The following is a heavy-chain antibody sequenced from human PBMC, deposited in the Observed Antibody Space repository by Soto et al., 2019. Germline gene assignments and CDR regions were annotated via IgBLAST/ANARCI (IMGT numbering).Heavy chain of an antibody. Sequence: EVQLVESGGGLVQPGGSLRLSCEASGFTFSTFWMHWVRQAPGKGLVWVSRINSDGSSTYYADSVKGRVTISRDNAKNTLYLHLSSLRPGDTAVYYCARDFEYWGQGTLVTVSS. CDR1: GFTFSTFW. CDR3: ARDFEY. V-gene: IGHV3-74*01. CDR2: INSDGSST. J-gene: IGHJ4*02.